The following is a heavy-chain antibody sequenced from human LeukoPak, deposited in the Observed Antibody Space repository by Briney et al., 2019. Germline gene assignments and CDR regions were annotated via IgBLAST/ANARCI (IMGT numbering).Heavy chain of an antibody. CDR2: ISSSRTM. CDR3: SRDRWPDGFDY. J-gene: IGHJ4*02. CDR1: GFTFSRYS. Sequence: PGGSLRLSCAASGFTFSRYSMNWVRQAPGKGLEWVSYISSSRTMYYADSVKGRFTISIDNAKNSLYLQMNSLRDDDTAVYYWSRDRWPDGFDYWGQGTLVTVSS. V-gene: IGHV3-48*02. D-gene: IGHD2-15*01.